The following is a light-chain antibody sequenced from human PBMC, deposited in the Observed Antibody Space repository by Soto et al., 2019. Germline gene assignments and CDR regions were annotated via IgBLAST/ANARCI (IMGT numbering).Light chain of an antibody. Sequence: VMTQSPATLSASPGEGATISCRASQGIGGTLAWYQHKPGQPPKLLIYDTSTWATGVPARFSGSGSGTEFTLTISSLQSEDFAVYYCQRSNNWPLTFGGGTKVEIK. CDR1: QGIGGT. J-gene: IGKJ4*01. CDR3: QRSNNWPLT. V-gene: IGKV3-15*01. CDR2: DTS.